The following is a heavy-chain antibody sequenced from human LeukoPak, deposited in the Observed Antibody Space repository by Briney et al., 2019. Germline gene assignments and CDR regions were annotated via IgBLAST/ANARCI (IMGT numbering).Heavy chain of an antibody. V-gene: IGHV3-23*01. Sequence: GGSLRLSCAASGFIYSHSAMSWVRQAPGKGLEWVSTITGSGDTTAYADSVKGRFTISRDNSRNRLYLQMNSLRAEDTAVYYCARDGPYNWFDPWGQGTLVTVSS. CDR1: GFIYSHSA. J-gene: IGHJ5*02. CDR3: ARDGPYNWFDP. CDR2: ITGSGDTT.